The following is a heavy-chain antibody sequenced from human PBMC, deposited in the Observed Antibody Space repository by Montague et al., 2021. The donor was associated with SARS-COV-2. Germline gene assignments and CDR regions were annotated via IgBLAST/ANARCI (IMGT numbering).Heavy chain of an antibody. CDR3: ARAYCDSSGYYGYFDY. CDR1: GGSISSYY. J-gene: IGHJ4*02. D-gene: IGHD3-22*01. Sequence: SETLSLTCTVSGGSISSYYWSWIRQPPGKGLEWIGYIYYSGSTNYNPSLKSRVTISVDTSKNQFSLKLSSVAAADTAVYYCARAYCDSSGYYGYFDYWDQGTLVTVSS. V-gene: IGHV4-59*13. CDR2: IYYSGST.